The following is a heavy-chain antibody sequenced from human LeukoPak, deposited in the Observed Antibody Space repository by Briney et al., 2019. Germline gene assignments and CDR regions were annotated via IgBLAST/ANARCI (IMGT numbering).Heavy chain of an antibody. V-gene: IGHV3-23*01. J-gene: IGHJ4*02. CDR1: GFTFTSYA. Sequence: GGSLRLSCAASGFTFTSYAMTWVRQAPGKGLEWVSAITGSGGSTYYADSVKGRFTISRDNSKNTLYLQMNSLRAEDTAVYYCATRVGYCSNGSCYGGFDYWGQGTLVTVSS. CDR2: ITGSGGST. CDR3: ATRVGYCSNGSCYGGFDY. D-gene: IGHD2-15*01.